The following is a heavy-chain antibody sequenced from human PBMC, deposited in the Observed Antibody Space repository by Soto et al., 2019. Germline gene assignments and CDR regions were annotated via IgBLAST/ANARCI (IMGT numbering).Heavy chain of an antibody. CDR3: ANLIAVAGFIFDY. Sequence: GGSLSLSCAASGFTFSSYAMSWVRQAPGKGLEWVSAISGSGGSTYYADSVKGRFTISRDNSKNTLYLQMNSLRAEDTAVYYCANLIAVAGFIFDYWGQGTLVTVSS. CDR2: ISGSGGST. V-gene: IGHV3-23*01. J-gene: IGHJ4*02. D-gene: IGHD6-19*01. CDR1: GFTFSSYA.